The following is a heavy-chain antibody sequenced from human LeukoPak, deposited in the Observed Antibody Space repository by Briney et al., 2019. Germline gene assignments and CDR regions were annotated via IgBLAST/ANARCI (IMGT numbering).Heavy chain of an antibody. D-gene: IGHD2-2*01. CDR2: IRYTGDT. Sequence: NPSETLSLTCTVSGGSINGYFWSWLRQSPGKGLEWLGYIRYTGDTDYSPSLKSRLTISVDRSKSQFSLRLRSVTAADTAVYYCARVLGVLDYSYGLDVWGQGTTATVSS. CDR3: ARVLGVLDYSYGLDV. CDR1: GGSINGYF. V-gene: IGHV4-59*01. J-gene: IGHJ6*02.